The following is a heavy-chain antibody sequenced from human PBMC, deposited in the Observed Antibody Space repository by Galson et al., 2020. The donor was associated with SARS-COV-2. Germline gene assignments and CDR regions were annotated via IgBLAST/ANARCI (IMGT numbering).Heavy chain of an antibody. V-gene: IGHV3-30*18. D-gene: IGHD3-10*01. J-gene: IGHJ5*01. Sequence: GGSLIPPRPGSEFTPGTYGVHLVRQPPGKGLEWMAVISSDGSTRQYVDSVQGRFIISRDTSKNILYLQMNSLRADDTAVYYCAKDLRGRFGAGDYQGGIDSWGQGTLVTVSS. CDR2: ISSDGSTR. CDR3: AKDLRGRFGAGDYQGGIDS. CDR1: EFTPGTYG.